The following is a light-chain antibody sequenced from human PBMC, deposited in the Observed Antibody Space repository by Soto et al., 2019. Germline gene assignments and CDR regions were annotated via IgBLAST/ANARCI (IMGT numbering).Light chain of an antibody. CDR2: DAS. J-gene: IGKJ5*01. CDR3: QQRSNGLPIT. CDR1: QSVSNY. Sequence: EIVLTQSPATLSFSTGERATLSCRASQSVSNYLGWYQQKPGQAPRLLIYDASNRATGIPARFSGSGSGTDFTLTISSLEPEDFAVYYYQQRSNGLPITFGQGTRLEIK. V-gene: IGKV3-11*01.